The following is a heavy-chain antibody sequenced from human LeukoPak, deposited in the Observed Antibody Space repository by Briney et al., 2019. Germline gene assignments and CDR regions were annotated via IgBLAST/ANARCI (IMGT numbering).Heavy chain of an antibody. CDR1: GFTFSIYA. V-gene: IGHV3-23*01. J-gene: IGHJ4*02. D-gene: IGHD2-2*01. Sequence: GGSLRLSCAASGFTFSIYAMSWVRQAPGKGLEWVSGITGGRSTYYADSVKGRFTISRDNSKNTMSMEMNSLRAEDTAVYYCARNLPAADYWGQGTLVTVSS. CDR3: ARNLPAADY. CDR2: ITGGRST.